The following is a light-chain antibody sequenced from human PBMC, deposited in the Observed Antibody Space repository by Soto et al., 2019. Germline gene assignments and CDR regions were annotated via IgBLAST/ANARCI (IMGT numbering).Light chain of an antibody. CDR2: GAS. Sequence: IMMTQSPATLSVSLGERATLSCRASESVSTNLAWYQQKPGQAPRLLIYGASTRATGIPARFSGSGSGTDFTLKISRVEAEDVGVYYCMQSIQLITFGQGTRLEIK. V-gene: IGKV3-15*01. CDR3: MQSIQLIT. CDR1: ESVSTN. J-gene: IGKJ5*01.